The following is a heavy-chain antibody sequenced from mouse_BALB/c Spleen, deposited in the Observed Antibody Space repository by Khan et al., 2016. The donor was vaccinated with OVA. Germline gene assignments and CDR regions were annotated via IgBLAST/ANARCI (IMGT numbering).Heavy chain of an antibody. D-gene: IGHD1-1*01. CDR1: GYTFINYW. CDR2: INPSTAYT. CDR3: ARRGLRWDFDY. J-gene: IGHJ2*01. Sequence: QVQLKQSGAELAKPGASVKMSCKASGYTFINYWILWVKQRPGQGLEWIGYINPSTAYTEYNQNFKDKATLTADKSSRTAYMQLSSLTSEDSAVYYCARRGLRWDFDYWGQSTTLTVS. V-gene: IGHV1-7*01.